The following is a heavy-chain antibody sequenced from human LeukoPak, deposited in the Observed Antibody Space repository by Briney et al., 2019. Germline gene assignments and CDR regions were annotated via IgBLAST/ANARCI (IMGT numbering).Heavy chain of an antibody. CDR2: IIPIFGTA. D-gene: IGHD3-22*01. Sequence: SVKVSCKSSGGTFSSYAISWVRQPPGQGLEWMGGIIPIFGTANYAQKFQGRVTITTDESTSTAYMELSSLRSEDTAVYYCASIDSSGYYPFDYWGQGTLVTVSS. V-gene: IGHV1-69*05. J-gene: IGHJ4*02. CDR3: ASIDSSGYYPFDY. CDR1: GGTFSSYA.